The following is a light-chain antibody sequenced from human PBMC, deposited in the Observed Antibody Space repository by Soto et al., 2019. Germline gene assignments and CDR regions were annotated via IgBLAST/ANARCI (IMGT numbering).Light chain of an antibody. Sequence: DIQMTQSPSTLSGSVGERVTMTCRASQTISSWLAWYQQKPGKAPKLLIYKASSLQSEVPSRFSGSGSGTEFTLTITSLQPDDFGVYYCQQYKSSSTFGQGTKVDIK. V-gene: IGKV1-5*03. CDR2: KAS. J-gene: IGKJ1*01. CDR1: QTISSW. CDR3: QQYKSSST.